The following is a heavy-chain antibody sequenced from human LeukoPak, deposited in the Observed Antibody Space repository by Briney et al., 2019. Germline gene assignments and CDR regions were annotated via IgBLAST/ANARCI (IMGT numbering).Heavy chain of an antibody. J-gene: IGHJ4*02. Sequence: SETLSLTCTVSGGSISSYYWSWIRQPPGKGLEWIGYIYTSGSTNYNPSLKSRVTISVDTSKNQFSLKLSSLTAADTAVYYCAISEGYVSSGYYHFDSWGPGTLVTVSS. CDR2: IYTSGST. D-gene: IGHD3-22*01. CDR1: GGSISSYY. V-gene: IGHV4-4*09. CDR3: AISEGYVSSGYYHFDS.